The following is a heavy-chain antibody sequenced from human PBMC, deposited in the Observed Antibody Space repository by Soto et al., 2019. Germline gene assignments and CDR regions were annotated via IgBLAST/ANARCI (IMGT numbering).Heavy chain of an antibody. D-gene: IGHD1-26*01. CDR3: ARGGTYYISDY. CDR2: THYSGTT. V-gene: IGHV4-4*02. CDR1: GGSIINW. Sequence: SETLSLTCAVFGGSIINWWSWVRQPPGKGLEWIGETHYSGTTNYNPSLKSRVTISVDKSKNQVSLKLSFVTATDTAVYYCARGGTYYISDYWGQGIVVTVSS. J-gene: IGHJ4*02.